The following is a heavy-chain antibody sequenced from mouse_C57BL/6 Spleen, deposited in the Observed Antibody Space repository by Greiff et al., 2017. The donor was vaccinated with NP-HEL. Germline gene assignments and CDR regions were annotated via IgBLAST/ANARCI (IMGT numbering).Heavy chain of an antibody. CDR2: IRNKANGYTT. J-gene: IGHJ3*01. V-gene: IGHV7-3*01. CDR1: GFTFTDYY. Sequence: EVHLVESGGGLVQPGGSLSLSCAASGFTFTDYYMSWVRQPPGKALEWLGFIRNKANGYTTEYSASVKGRFTISRDNSQSILYLQMNALRAEDSATYYCARYEGITTEFAYWGQGTLVTVSA. CDR3: ARYEGITTEFAY. D-gene: IGHD1-1*01.